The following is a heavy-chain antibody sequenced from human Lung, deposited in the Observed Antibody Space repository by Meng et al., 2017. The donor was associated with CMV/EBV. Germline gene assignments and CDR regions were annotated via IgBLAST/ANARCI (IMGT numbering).Heavy chain of an antibody. CDR3: AKDWVDIVVVPAADV. V-gene: IGHV3-23*01. D-gene: IGHD2-2*03. J-gene: IGHJ6*02. CDR1: GFTFSSYA. Sequence: ESXKISXAASGFTFSSYAMSWVRQAPGKGLEWVSAISGSGGSTYYADSVKDRFTISRDNSKNTLYLQMNSLRAEDTAVYYCAKDWVDIVVVPAADVWGQGXTVTVSS. CDR2: ISGSGGST.